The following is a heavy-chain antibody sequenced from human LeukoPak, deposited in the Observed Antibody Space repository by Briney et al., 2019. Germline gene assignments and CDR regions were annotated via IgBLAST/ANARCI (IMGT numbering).Heavy chain of an antibody. V-gene: IGHV4-39*01. CDR2: IYYSGST. D-gene: IGHD6-19*01. CDR3: ARYEAVAGVFDY. Sequence: PSETLSLTCTVSGASISSSSYYWGWIRQPPGKGLEWIGNIYYSGSTYYNPSLKSRVTISVDTSKNQFSLKLSSVTAADTAVYYCARYEAVAGVFDYWGQGTLVTVSS. J-gene: IGHJ4*02. CDR1: GASISSSSYY.